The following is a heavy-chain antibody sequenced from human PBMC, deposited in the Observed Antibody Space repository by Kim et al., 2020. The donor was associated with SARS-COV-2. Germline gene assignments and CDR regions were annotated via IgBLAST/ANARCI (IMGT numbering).Heavy chain of an antibody. D-gene: IGHD5-18*01. CDR2: ISYDGSNK. V-gene: IGHV3-30-3*01. CDR1: GFTFSSYA. J-gene: IGHJ4*02. CDR3: ARGRLWFDY. Sequence: GGSLRLSCAASGFTFSSYAMHWVRQAPGKGLEWVAVISYDGSNKYYADSVKGRFTISRDNSKNTLYLQMNSLRAEDTAVYYCARGRLWFDYWGQGTLVTVSS.